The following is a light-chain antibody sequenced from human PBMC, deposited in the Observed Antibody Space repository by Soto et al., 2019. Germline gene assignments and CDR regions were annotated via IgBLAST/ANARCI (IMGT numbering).Light chain of an antibody. J-gene: IGKJ3*01. CDR2: GAS. CDR1: QSVSSCY. Sequence: EIVLTQSPGTLSLSPGERATLSCRASQSVSSCYLAWYQQKPGQAPRRLIYGASSRATSIPDRFSGSGSGTDFTLTISRLAPEDLAVYYCQQYGSSPTFGPGTKVDIK. V-gene: IGKV3-20*01. CDR3: QQYGSSPT.